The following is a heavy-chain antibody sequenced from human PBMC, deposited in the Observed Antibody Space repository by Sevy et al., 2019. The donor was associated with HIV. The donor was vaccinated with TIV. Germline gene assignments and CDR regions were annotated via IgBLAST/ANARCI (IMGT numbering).Heavy chain of an antibody. CDR1: GFTFSNYW. Sequence: GGSLRLSCAASGFTFSNYWMHWLRQVPGKGLAWVACINSEGSFTSYADVVKGRFTISRDNANNTLHLQMKSLRAEDTAVYYCVRYQYYYGMDVWGQRTTVTVSS. CDR2: INSEGSFT. D-gene: IGHD3-16*01. J-gene: IGHJ6*02. CDR3: VRYQYYYGMDV. V-gene: IGHV3-74*01.